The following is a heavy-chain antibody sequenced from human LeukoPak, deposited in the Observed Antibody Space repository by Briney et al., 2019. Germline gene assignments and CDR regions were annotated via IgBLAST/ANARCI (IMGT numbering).Heavy chain of an antibody. CDR2: INWNGGST. Sequence: RPGGSLRLSCAASGFTFDDYGMSWVRQAPGKGLEWVSGINWNGGSTCYADSVKGRFTISRDNAKNSLYLQMNSLRAEDTALYYCARDGSGWYYFDYWGQGTLVTVSS. CDR3: ARDGSGWYYFDY. CDR1: GFTFDDYG. V-gene: IGHV3-20*04. J-gene: IGHJ4*02. D-gene: IGHD6-19*01.